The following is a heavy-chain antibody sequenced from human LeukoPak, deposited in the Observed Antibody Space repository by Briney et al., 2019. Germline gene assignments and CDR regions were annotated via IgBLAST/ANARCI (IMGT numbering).Heavy chain of an antibody. V-gene: IGHV3-23*01. Sequence: GGSLRLSCEASGFTFSSYGMSWVRQAPGKGLEWVSAISGGGGGTYYADSVKGRFTISRDNSKNTLYLQMNSLRAEDAAVYFCAKRVAHSSGAYWDYWARESWSPSPQ. CDR1: GFTFSSYG. J-gene: IGHJ4*02. CDR3: AKRVAHSSGAYWDY. CDR2: ISGGGGGT. D-gene: IGHD6-19*01.